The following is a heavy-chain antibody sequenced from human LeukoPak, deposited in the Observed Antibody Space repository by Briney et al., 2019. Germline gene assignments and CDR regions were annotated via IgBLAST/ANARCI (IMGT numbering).Heavy chain of an antibody. J-gene: IGHJ2*01. CDR3: TRGVPATISGWYFDL. CDR2: ISSRGTT. Sequence: NPGGSLRLSCAASGFTVSSNYMSWVRQAPGKGLEWISYISSRGTTYYADSVKGRFTISRDNARNSLYLQGDSLTAADTAVYYCTRGVPATISGWYFDLWGRGTLVTVSS. CDR1: GFTVSSNY. D-gene: IGHD3-9*01. V-gene: IGHV3-69-1*01.